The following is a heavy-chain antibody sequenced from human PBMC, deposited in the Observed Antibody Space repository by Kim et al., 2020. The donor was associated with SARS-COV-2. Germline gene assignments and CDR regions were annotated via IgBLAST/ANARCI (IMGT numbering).Heavy chain of an antibody. CDR3: ARPRKENDWVDY. D-gene: IGHD1-1*01. CDR2: IYYSGST. V-gene: IGHV4-39*01. J-gene: IGHJ4*02. CDR1: GGSISSSSYY. Sequence: SETLSLTCTVSGGSISSSSYYWGWIRQPPGKGLEWIGSIYYSGSTYYNPSLKSRVTISVDTSKNQFSLKLSSVTAADTAVYYCARPRKENDWVDYCGQGT.